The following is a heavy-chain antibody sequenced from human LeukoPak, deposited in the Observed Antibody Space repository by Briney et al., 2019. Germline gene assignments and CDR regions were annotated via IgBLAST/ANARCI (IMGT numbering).Heavy chain of an antibody. V-gene: IGHV3-23*01. Sequence: PGGCLRLSCAASGFTFSSYAMSWVRQAPGKGLEWVSAISGSGGSTYYADSVKGRFTISRDNSKNTLYLQMNSLRAEDTAVYYCARYRGAYTDYYFDYWGQRTLVTVSS. J-gene: IGHJ4*02. CDR1: GFTFSSYA. CDR2: ISGSGGST. CDR3: ARYRGAYTDYYFDY. D-gene: IGHD3-16*01.